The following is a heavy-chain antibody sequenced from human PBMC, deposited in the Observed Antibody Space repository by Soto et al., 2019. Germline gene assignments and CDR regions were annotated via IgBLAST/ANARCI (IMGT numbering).Heavy chain of an antibody. CDR1: GGSISSYY. D-gene: IGHD1-26*01. CDR2: IYYSGST. J-gene: IGHJ3*02. Sequence: SETLSLTCTVSGGSISSYYWSWIRQPPGKGLEWIGYIYYSGSTNYNPSLKSRVTISVDTSKNQFSLKLSSVTAADTAVYYRARARVGDAFDIWGQGTMVTVSS. CDR3: ARARVGDAFDI. V-gene: IGHV4-59*01.